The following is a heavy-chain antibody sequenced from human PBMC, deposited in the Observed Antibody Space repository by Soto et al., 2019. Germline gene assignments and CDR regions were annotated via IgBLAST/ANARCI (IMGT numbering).Heavy chain of an antibody. CDR2: INHSGST. CDR1: GGSFSGYY. V-gene: IGHV4-34*01. Sequence: SETLSLTCAVYGGSFSGYYWSWIRQPPGKGLEWIGEINHSGSTNYNPSLKSRVTISVDTSKNQFSLKLSSVTAADTAVYYCARYRLRWYAYDYWGQGTLVTVSS. CDR3: ARYRLRWYAYDY. D-gene: IGHD4-17*01. J-gene: IGHJ4*02.